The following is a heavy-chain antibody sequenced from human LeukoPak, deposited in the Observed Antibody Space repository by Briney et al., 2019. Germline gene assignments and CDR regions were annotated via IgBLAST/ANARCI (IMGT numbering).Heavy chain of an antibody. J-gene: IGHJ4*02. V-gene: IGHV1-46*03. Sequence: ASVKVSCKASGYTFTSYYMHLVRQAPGQGLEWMGIINPSGGSTSYAQKFQGRVTMTRDTSTSTVYMELSSLRSEDTAVYYCASDDSGSHIDYWGQGTLVTVSS. CDR3: ASDDSGSHIDY. CDR1: GYTFTSYY. CDR2: INPSGGST. D-gene: IGHD1-26*01.